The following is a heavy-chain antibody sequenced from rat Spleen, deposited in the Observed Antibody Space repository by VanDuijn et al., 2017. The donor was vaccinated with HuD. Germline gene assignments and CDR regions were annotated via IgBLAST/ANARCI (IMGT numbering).Heavy chain of an antibody. J-gene: IGHJ2*01. D-gene: IGHD1-11*01. V-gene: IGHV2S63*01. CDR1: GLSLMAYS. CDR2: IWSGGST. CDR3: TRVNPYFDY. Sequence: VQLKESGPGLVQPSQTLSLTCTVSGLSLMAYSVHWVRQPPGKGLEWMGIIWSGGSTAYNSALKSRLSISRETSKSQVFLKINSLQTEDTAIYYCTRVNPYFDYWGQGVMVTVSS.